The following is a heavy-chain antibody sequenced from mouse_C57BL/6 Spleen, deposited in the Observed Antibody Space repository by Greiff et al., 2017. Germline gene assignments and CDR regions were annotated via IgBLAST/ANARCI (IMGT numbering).Heavy chain of an antibody. Sequence: QVQLQQPGAELVKPGASVKLSCKASGYTFTSYWMQWVKQRPGQGLEWIGEIDPSDSYTNYNQKFKGKATLTVDTSSSTDYMQLSSLPSEDSAVYYCARSPDYYGSSPYYFDYWGQGTTLTVSS. J-gene: IGHJ2*01. CDR3: ARSPDYYGSSPYYFDY. D-gene: IGHD1-1*01. V-gene: IGHV1-50*01. CDR2: IDPSDSYT. CDR1: GYTFTSYW.